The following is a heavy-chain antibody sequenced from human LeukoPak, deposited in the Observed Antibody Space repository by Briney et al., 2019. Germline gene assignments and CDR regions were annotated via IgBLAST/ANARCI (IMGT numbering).Heavy chain of an antibody. CDR3: AKERTTVTHNWFDP. J-gene: IGHJ5*02. Sequence: GGSLRLSCAASGFTFSNYGMHWVRQAPGKGLEWVALISFDGSQKYYADSVKGRFTISRDNSKNTLYLQMNSLRAEDTAVYYCAKERTTVTHNWFDPWGQGTLVTVSS. CDR2: ISFDGSQK. V-gene: IGHV3-30*02. D-gene: IGHD4-11*01. CDR1: GFTFSNYG.